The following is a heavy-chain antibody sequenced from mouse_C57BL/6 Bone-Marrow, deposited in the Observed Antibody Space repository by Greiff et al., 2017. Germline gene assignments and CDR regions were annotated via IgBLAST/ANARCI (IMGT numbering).Heavy chain of an antibody. J-gene: IGHJ2*01. V-gene: IGHV1-59*01. Sequence: QVQLKESGAELVRPGTSVKLSCKASGYTFTSYWMHWVKQRPGQGLEWIGVIDPSDSYTNYNQKFKGKATLTVDTSSSTAYMQLSSLTSEDSAVYYGAREGRGYYFDYWGQGTTLTVSS. CDR1: GYTFTSYW. CDR3: AREGRGYYFDY. CDR2: IDPSDSYT.